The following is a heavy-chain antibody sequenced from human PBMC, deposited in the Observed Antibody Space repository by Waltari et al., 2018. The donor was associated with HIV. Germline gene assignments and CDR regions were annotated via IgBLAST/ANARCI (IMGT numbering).Heavy chain of an antibody. J-gene: IGHJ5*02. CDR1: GFTLSRNY. CDR3: ARSGSSSSYFDP. CDR2: IYSGGST. V-gene: IGHV3-66*01. Sequence: EVQLAESGGGLVQPGGSMSLSCAAYGFTLSRNYTSWVRQAPGKGLEWVSVIYSGGSTYYADSVKGRFTISRDNSKNTLYLQMNSLRAEDTAVYYCARSGSSSSYFDPWGQGTLVTVSS. D-gene: IGHD6-13*01.